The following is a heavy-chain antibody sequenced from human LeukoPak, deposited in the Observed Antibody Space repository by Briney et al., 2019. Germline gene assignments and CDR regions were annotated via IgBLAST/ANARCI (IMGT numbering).Heavy chain of an antibody. CDR1: GFTFSSYG. J-gene: IGHJ4*02. CDR2: IWYDGSNK. V-gene: IGHV3-33*01. CDR3: ARAEEYYDFWTGYWLDY. D-gene: IGHD3-3*01. Sequence: PGGSLRLSCAASGFTFSSYGMHWVRQAPGKGLEWVAVIWYDGSNKYYADSVKGRFTISRDNSKNTLYLQMNSLRAEDTAVYYCARAEEYYDFWTGYWLDYWGQGTLVTVSS.